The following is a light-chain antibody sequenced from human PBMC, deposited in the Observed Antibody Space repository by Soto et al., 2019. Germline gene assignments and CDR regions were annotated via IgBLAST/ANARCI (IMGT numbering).Light chain of an antibody. CDR1: QSIGNN. V-gene: IGKV3-15*01. CDR3: QQYDSWPRT. Sequence: EVVLTQSPATLSVSPGERASLSCRTSQSIGNNLAWYQQKPGQAPRILIYGASSRATGVPARFSGTGSGTEFSLTIGSLQSEDFAVYYCQQYDSWPRTFGQGTKVEIK. J-gene: IGKJ1*01. CDR2: GAS.